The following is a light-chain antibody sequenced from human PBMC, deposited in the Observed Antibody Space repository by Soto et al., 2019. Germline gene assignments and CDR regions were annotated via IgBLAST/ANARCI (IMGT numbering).Light chain of an antibody. CDR3: QQYYDTPYT. CDR1: QSVLYSSNNKNY. Sequence: DIVMTQSPDFLAVSLGERATINCKTSQSVLYSSNNKNYLAWYQQKPGQPPKLLIYWASTRESGVPDRFSGSGFGTDFTLAISSLQAEDVAVYYCQQYYDTPYTFGQGTKLEIK. CDR2: WAS. J-gene: IGKJ2*01. V-gene: IGKV4-1*01.